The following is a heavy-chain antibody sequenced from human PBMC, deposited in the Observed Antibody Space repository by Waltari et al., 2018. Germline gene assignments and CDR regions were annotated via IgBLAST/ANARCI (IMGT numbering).Heavy chain of an antibody. D-gene: IGHD1-26*01. Sequence: QVQLQQSGAGLLKPSETLSLTCAVYGGSFSGYYWSWIRQPPGKGLEWIGEIHHSGSTKYNPSLKSRVTISVDTSKNQLSLKLSSVTAADTAVYYCARGRLGAQGYWGQGTLVTVSS. J-gene: IGHJ4*02. CDR1: GGSFSGYY. CDR2: IHHSGST. V-gene: IGHV4-34*01. CDR3: ARGRLGAQGY.